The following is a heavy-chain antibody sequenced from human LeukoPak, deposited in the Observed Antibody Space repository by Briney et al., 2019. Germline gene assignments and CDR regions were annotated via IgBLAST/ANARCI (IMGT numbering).Heavy chain of an antibody. CDR3: ARGDSGWPYYFDY. CDR2: ISAYNGNT. D-gene: IGHD6-19*01. J-gene: IGHJ4*02. V-gene: IGHV1-18*01. CDR1: GYTFTSYG. Sequence: ASVKVSCKASGYTFTSYGISWVRQAPGQGLEWMGWISAYNGNTNYAQKLQGRVTMTTDTSTSTDYMELSSLRSEDTAVYYCARGDSGWPYYFDYWGQGTLVTVSS.